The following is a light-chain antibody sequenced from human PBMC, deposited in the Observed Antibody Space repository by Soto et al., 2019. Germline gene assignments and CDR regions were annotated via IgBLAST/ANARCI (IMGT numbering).Light chain of an antibody. CDR2: GNT. Sequence: QSVVTQPPSVSGAPGQRVTISCTGTSSNIGAGYDVHWYQHLPGTAPKLLIYGNTIRPSGVPDRYSGSKSGTSATLAITGLQAEDEAEYYCQSYVRSLRSYVFGTGIKLTVL. V-gene: IGLV1-40*01. CDR3: QSYVRSLRSYV. J-gene: IGLJ1*01. CDR1: SSNIGAGYD.